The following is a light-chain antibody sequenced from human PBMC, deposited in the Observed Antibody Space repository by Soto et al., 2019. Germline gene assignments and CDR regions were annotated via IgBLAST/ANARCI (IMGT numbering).Light chain of an antibody. CDR3: HQRQSWPRT. J-gene: IGKJ1*01. CDR1: QYINTR. V-gene: IGKV3-11*01. CDR2: QTS. Sequence: EIVFTQSPATLSSFPGDRVTLSCRASQYINTRLAWYQHRPGQAPRLLIYQTSIRADGIPARFSASGTGTDFTLTIRDVQPEDFAVYYCHQRQSWPRTFGQGTKVDI.